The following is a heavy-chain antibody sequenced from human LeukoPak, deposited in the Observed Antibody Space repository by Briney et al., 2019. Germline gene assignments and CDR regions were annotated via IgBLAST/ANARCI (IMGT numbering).Heavy chain of an antibody. CDR2: ISSSSSSYI. D-gene: IGHD3-22*01. V-gene: IGHV3-21*01. CDR3: ARQIAPEYYYDSSGYPDY. J-gene: IGHJ4*02. CDR1: GFTFSSYS. Sequence: PGGSLRLSCAASGFTFSSYSMNWIRQAPGKGLERVSSISSSSSSYIYYADSVKGRFTISRDNAKNSLYLQMNSLRAEDTAVYYCARQIAPEYYYDSSGYPDYWGQGTLVTVSS.